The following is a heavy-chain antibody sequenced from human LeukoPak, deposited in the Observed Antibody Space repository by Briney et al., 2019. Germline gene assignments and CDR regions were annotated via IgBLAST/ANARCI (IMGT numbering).Heavy chain of an antibody. CDR3: AKFRLPGIGLRDWFFDL. CDR1: GGSISTYY. CDR2: IYNNGIN. Sequence: PSETLSLTCTVSGGSISTYYWSWIRQPPGKGLEWIGYIYNNGINNYNPSLRSRVTISIDTSKSQLSLKLNSVTAADTAVYYCAKFRLPGIGLRDWFFDLWGRGALVTVSS. D-gene: IGHD3-10*01. J-gene: IGHJ2*01. V-gene: IGHV4-59*08.